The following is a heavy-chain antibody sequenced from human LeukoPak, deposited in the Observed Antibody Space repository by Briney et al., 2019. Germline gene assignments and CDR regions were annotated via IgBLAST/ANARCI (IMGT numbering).Heavy chain of an antibody. CDR2: IWYDGSNK. Sequence: GGPLSLSCAASGFTFISIAFHWVREPQAKGRGGGAVIWYDGSNKYYADSMKGRFTISRDNSKNTLYLRMNSLRAEDTAVYYCAKDIVRLAVAADPFDYWGQGTLVTVSS. CDR1: GFTFISIA. V-gene: IGHV3-30*02. J-gene: IGHJ4*02. CDR3: AKDIVRLAVAADPFDY. D-gene: IGHD6-19*01.